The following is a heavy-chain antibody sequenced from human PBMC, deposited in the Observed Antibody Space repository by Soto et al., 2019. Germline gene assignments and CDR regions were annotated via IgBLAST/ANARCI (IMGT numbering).Heavy chain of an antibody. CDR2: TIPLLNVA. J-gene: IGHJ4*02. CDR3: ARDSPIGSTFSGYDAIDS. V-gene: IGHV1-69*04. CDR1: GGTFSTST. Sequence: SVKVSCKASGGTFSTSTFTWVRQAPGQGLEWMGRTIPLLNVADYAQDFQGRLTITADKSTSTTYMEVTSLTSKDTAVYYCARDSPIGSTFSGYDAIDSWGQGTLVTVSS. D-gene: IGHD5-12*01.